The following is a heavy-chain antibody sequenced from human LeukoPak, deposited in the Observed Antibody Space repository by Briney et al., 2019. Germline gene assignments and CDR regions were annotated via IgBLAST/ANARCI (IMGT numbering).Heavy chain of an antibody. CDR3: AKAPGGITIFGVVIPGFDY. J-gene: IGHJ4*02. V-gene: IGHV3-23*01. Sequence: GGSLRLSCAASGFTLSSYAMSWVRQAPGKGLEWVSAISGSGGSTYYADSVKGRFTISRDNSKNTLYLQMNSLRAEDTAVYYCAKAPGGITIFGVVIPGFDYWGQGTLVTVSS. D-gene: IGHD3-3*01. CDR1: GFTLSSYA. CDR2: ISGSGGST.